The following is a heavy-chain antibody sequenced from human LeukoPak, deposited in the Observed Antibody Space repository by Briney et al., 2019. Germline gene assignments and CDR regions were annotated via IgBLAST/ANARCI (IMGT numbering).Heavy chain of an antibody. CDR1: GFTFSSYS. CDR2: ISSSSSTI. Sequence: PGGSLRLSCAASGFTFSSYSMNWVRQAPGKVLEWVSYISSSSSTIYYADSVKGRFTISRDNAKNSLYLQMNSLRAEDTAVYYCARGWEPYHDAFDIWGQGTMVTVSS. CDR3: ARGWEPYHDAFDI. D-gene: IGHD1-26*01. V-gene: IGHV3-48*01. J-gene: IGHJ3*02.